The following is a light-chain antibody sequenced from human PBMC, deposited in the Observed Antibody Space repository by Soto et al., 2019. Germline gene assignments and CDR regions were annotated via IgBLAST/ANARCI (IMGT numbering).Light chain of an antibody. CDR3: SSFTSDRIYV. J-gene: IGLJ1*01. CDR2: GVT. Sequence: QSALTQPTSVSGSPGQSITISCTGNHNDIGTYAYVSWYQQHPGRAPRLLIYGVTTRPSGIADRFSASKSGLTASLTISGLQPEDEAYYYCSSFTSDRIYVFGPGTKVTVL. V-gene: IGLV2-14*03. CDR1: HNDIGTYAY.